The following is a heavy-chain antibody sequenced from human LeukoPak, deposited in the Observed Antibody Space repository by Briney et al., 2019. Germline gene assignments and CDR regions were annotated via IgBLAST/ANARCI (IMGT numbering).Heavy chain of an antibody. D-gene: IGHD4-11*01. J-gene: IGHJ4*02. CDR1: GFTFSDYY. CDR2: ISGSGDSK. Sequence: GGSLRLSCAASGFTFSDYYMSWIRQAPGKGLEWLSYISGSGDSKFYADSVKGRFTISRDNAKNSLYLQMNSLRAEDTAVYYCARRDYSDYFFDYWGQGTLVTVSS. V-gene: IGHV3-11*01. CDR3: ARRDYSDYFFDY.